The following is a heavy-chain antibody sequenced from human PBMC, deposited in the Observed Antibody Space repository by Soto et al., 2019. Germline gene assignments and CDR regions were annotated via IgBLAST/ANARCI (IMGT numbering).Heavy chain of an antibody. CDR1: AYHFSDHY. V-gene: IGHV1-2*02. J-gene: IGHJ5*02. CDR3: TREIYDAGTLDWFDP. D-gene: IGHD3-16*01. Sequence: GSVKESSKSCAYHFSDHYIYSARQAPQQGLEWLGWVSPKSGGTNYAQKFKVRVTMTTDTCSNTVSMELSGLKYEDTAVFYCTREIYDAGTLDWFDPWGHGTVVSLS. CDR2: VSPKSGGT.